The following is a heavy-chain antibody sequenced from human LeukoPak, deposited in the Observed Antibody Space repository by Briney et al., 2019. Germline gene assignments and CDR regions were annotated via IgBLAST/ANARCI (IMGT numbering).Heavy chain of an antibody. V-gene: IGHV3-23*01. CDR3: AKDANSRDGSSPYFDY. CDR2: ISGSGGST. Sequence: GGSLRLSCAASGFTFSSYAMSWVRQAPGKGLEWVSAISGSGGSTYYADSVKGRFTISRDNSKNTLYLQMNSLRAEDTAVYYCAKDANSRDGSSPYFDYWGQGTLVTVSS. D-gene: IGHD6-13*01. CDR1: GFTFSSYA. J-gene: IGHJ4*02.